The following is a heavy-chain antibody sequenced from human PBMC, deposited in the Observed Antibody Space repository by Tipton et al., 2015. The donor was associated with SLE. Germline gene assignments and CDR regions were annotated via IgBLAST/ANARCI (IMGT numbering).Heavy chain of an antibody. CDR2: IYYSGST. Sequence: TLSLTCTVSGGSISSHYWSWIRQPPGKGLEWIGYIYYSGSTNYNPSLKSRVTISVDTSKNQFSLKLSSVTAADTAVYYCARALGGPEDYWGQGTLVTVSS. CDR3: ARALGGPEDY. CDR1: GGSISSHY. V-gene: IGHV4-59*11. D-gene: IGHD4-23*01. J-gene: IGHJ4*02.